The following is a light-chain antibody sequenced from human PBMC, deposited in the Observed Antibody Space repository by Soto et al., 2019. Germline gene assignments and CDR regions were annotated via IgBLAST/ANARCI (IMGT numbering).Light chain of an antibody. J-gene: IGLJ3*02. CDR2: EVS. V-gene: IGLV2-14*01. CDR1: SSDVGGYNY. Sequence: QSALTQPASVSGSPGQSITISCTGTSSDVGGYNYVSWYQQHPGKAPKLMIYEVSYRPSGIPDRFSGSKSGTSATLGITGLQTGDEADYYCATWDSSLSGGVFGGGTKLTVL. CDR3: ATWDSSLSGGV.